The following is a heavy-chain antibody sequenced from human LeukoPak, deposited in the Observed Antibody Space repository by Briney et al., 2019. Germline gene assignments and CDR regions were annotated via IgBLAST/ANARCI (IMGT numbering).Heavy chain of an antibody. CDR1: GGSISSSSYY. V-gene: IGHV4-61*05. J-gene: IGHJ6*02. CDR3: ARHFDGSGSQSMDV. CDR2: ISYSGST. D-gene: IGHD3-10*01. Sequence: SETLSLTCTVSGGSISSSSYYWSWIRQPPGKGLEWIGYISYSGSTNYNPSLKSRVTISLDTSKNQFSLRLSSVTAADTAVYYCARHFDGSGSQSMDVWGQGTTVTVSS.